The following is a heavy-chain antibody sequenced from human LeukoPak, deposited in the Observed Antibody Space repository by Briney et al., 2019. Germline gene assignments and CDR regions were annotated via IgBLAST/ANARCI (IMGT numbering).Heavy chain of an antibody. CDR3: ATSGIAVAGREGDYYFDY. Sequence: ASVKVSCKASGYTFTGYYMHWVRQAPGKGLEWMGGFDPEDGETIYAQKFQGRVTMTEDTSTDTAYMELSSLRSEDTAVYYCATSGIAVAGREGDYYFDYWGQGTLVTVSS. J-gene: IGHJ4*02. V-gene: IGHV1-24*01. D-gene: IGHD6-19*01. CDR1: GYTFTGYY. CDR2: FDPEDGET.